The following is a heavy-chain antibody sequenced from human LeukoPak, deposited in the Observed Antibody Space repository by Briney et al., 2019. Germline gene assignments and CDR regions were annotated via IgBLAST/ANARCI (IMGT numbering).Heavy chain of an antibody. Sequence: GGSLRLSCAGSGFTFSHYGIYWVRQAPGKVLEWVACIWHDGSKQLYRDAVKGRFTISRDDSKNTVFLQMNSLRAVDTAVYFCARDLSYGSGEFWGQGTLVTVSS. CDR2: IWHDGSKQ. CDR1: GFTFSHYG. V-gene: IGHV3-33*01. J-gene: IGHJ4*02. D-gene: IGHD3-10*01. CDR3: ARDLSYGSGEF.